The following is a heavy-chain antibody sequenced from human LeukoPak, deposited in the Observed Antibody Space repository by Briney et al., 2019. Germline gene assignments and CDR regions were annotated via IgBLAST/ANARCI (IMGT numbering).Heavy chain of an antibody. J-gene: IGHJ4*02. CDR1: GGSISSGNYY. V-gene: IGHV4-61*02. D-gene: IGHD4-23*01. CDR2: IYTSGST. Sequence: SETLSLTCTVSGGSISSGNYYWSWIRQPAGKGLEWIGRIYTSGSTNYSPSLKSRVTISVDTSKNQFSLKLSSVTAADTAVYYCARGDTVVPLPLDYWGQGTLVTVSS. CDR3: ARGDTVVPLPLDY.